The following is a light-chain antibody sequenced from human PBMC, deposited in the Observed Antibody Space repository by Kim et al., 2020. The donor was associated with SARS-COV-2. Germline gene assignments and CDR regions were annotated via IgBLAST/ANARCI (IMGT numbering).Light chain of an antibody. CDR3: GTWDSSLSAVV. J-gene: IGLJ2*01. V-gene: IGLV1-51*01. Sequence: QQVTIPCSGSTSNIGNNYVSWYQQLPGTAPKLLIYDNNKRPSGIPDRFSGSKSGTSATLDISGLQTGDEADYYCGTWDSSLSAVVFGGGTQLTVL. CDR1: TSNIGNNY. CDR2: DNN.